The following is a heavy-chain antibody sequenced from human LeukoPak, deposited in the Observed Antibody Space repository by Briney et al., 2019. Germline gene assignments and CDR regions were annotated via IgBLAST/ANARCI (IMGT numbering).Heavy chain of an antibody. J-gene: IGHJ5*02. CDR3: ARDNISGLRTVYDILTGYYSNWFDP. CDR1: GGTFNSYA. V-gene: IGHV1-18*01. CDR2: ISAYNGNT. Sequence: GASVKVSCKASGGTFNSYAISWVRQAPGQGLEWMGWISAYNGNTNYAQKLQGRVTMTTDTSTSTAYMELRSLRSDDTAVYYCARDNISGLRTVYDILTGYYSNWFDPWGQGTLVTVSS. D-gene: IGHD3-9*01.